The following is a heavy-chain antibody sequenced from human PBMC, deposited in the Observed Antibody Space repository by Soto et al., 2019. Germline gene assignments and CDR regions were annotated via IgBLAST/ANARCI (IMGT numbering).Heavy chain of an antibody. CDR1: GGTVSNWVYY. CDR3: ARVGKAEAGTRNWFDP. CDR2: FYFTGNT. J-gene: IGHJ5*02. V-gene: IGHV4-61*08. D-gene: IGHD6-13*01. Sequence: PSETLSLTCAASGGTVSNWVYYWTWKQQPPGKGLEWIGNFYFTGNTIYNPSLKSRVTMSVDTYKDQFFLKLTSVTAADTAVYYCARVGKAEAGTRNWFDPWGQGTLVTVSS.